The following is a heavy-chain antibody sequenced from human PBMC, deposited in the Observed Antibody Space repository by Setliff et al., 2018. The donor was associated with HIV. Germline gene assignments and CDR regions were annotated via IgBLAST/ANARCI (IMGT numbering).Heavy chain of an antibody. CDR1: GYTFSDYY. Sequence: ASVKVSCKASGYTFSDYYMHWVRQAPGQGLEWMGWINPNSGGTNYAQKFQGRVNMTRDTSISTTYMELTRLRSDDTAVYYCARDPGYKSTWYGVFDIWGQGTMVTVSS. J-gene: IGHJ3*02. D-gene: IGHD6-13*01. V-gene: IGHV1-2*02. CDR3: ARDPGYKSTWYGVFDI. CDR2: INPNSGGT.